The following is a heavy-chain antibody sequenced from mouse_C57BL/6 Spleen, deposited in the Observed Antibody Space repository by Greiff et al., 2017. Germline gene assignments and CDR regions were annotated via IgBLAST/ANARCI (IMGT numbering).Heavy chain of an antibody. J-gene: IGHJ2*01. V-gene: IGHV7-3*01. CDR3: ARYSYYFDY. CDR2: IRNKANGYTT. Sequence: EVHLVESGGGLVQPGGSLSLSCAASGFTFTDYYMSWVRQPPGKALEWLGFIRNKANGYTTEYSASVKGRFTISRDNSQSILYLQMNALRAEDSATYCCARYSYYFDYWGQGTTLTVSS. CDR1: GFTFTDYY.